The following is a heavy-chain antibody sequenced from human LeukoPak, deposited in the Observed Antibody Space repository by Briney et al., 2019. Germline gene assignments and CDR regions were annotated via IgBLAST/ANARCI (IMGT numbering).Heavy chain of an antibody. CDR3: AKEQGLYYDFWSGYGTDY. CDR2: ISGSGGST. V-gene: IGHV3-23*01. CDR1: GFTFSSYA. J-gene: IGHJ4*02. Sequence: GGSLRLSCAASGFTFSSYAMSWVRQAPGKGLEWVSAISGSGGSTYYADSVKGRFTISRDNSKNTLYLQMNSLRAEGTAVYYCAKEQGLYYDFWSGYGTDYWGQGTLVTVSS. D-gene: IGHD3-3*01.